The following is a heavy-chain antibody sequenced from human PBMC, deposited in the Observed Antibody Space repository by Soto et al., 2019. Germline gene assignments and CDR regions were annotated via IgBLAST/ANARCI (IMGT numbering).Heavy chain of an antibody. V-gene: IGHV4-61*01. CDR1: GGSVSSGSYY. J-gene: IGHJ4*02. CDR2: IYYSGIT. D-gene: IGHD3-22*01. Sequence: SETLSLTCTVSGGSVSSGSYYWSWIRQPPGKGLEWIGYIYYSGITNYTPSLKSRVTISVDMSKNQFSLKLSSVTAADTAVYYCARVDYDSSGYPTYFFDYWGQGTLVTVSS. CDR3: ARVDYDSSGYPTYFFDY.